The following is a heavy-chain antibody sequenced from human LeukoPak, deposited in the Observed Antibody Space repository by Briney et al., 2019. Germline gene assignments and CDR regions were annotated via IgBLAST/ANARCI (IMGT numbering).Heavy chain of an antibody. CDR2: IYYSGST. CDR3: ARVVAANSHAVDY. CDR1: GGSISSGDYY. J-gene: IGHJ4*02. D-gene: IGHD2-15*01. Sequence: SQTLSLTCTVSGGSISSGDYYWSWIRQPPGKGLEWIGYIYYSGSTYYNPSLKSRVTISVNTSKNQFSLKLSSVTAADTAVYYCARVVAANSHAVDYWGQGTLVTVSS. V-gene: IGHV4-30-4*08.